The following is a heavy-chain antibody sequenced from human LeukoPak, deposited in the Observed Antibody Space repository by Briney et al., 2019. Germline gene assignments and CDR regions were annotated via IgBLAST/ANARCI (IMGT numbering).Heavy chain of an antibody. V-gene: IGHV1-2*02. CDR2: INPNSGGT. J-gene: IGHJ6*03. Sequence: GASVKVSCKASGYTFTGYYMHWVRQAPGQGLEWMGWINPNSGGTNYAQKFQGRVTMTRDTSISTAYMELSRLRSDDTAVYYCAMSSSSESFYYYYYYMDVWGKGTTVTVSS. CDR3: AMSSSSESFYYYYYYMDV. CDR1: GYTFTGYY. D-gene: IGHD6-6*01.